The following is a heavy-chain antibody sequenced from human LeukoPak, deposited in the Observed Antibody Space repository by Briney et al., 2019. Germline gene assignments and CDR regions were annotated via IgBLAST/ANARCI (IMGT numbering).Heavy chain of an antibody. CDR3: AREGIAAALKMNLDY. V-gene: IGHV1-46*01. CDR2: INPSGGST. CDR1: GGTFSSYA. Sequence: ASVNVSCKASGGTFSSYAISWVRQAPGQGLEWMGIINPSGGSTSYAQKFQGRVTMTRDTSTSTVYMELSSLRSEDTAVYYCAREGIAAALKMNLDYWGQGTLVTVSS. D-gene: IGHD6-13*01. J-gene: IGHJ4*02.